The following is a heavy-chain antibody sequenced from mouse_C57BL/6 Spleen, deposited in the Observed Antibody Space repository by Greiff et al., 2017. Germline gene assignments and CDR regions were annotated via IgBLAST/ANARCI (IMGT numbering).Heavy chain of an antibody. CDR1: GYSFTSYY. CDR2: IYPGSGNT. V-gene: IGHV1-66*01. J-gene: IGHJ1*03. Sequence: VQLQQSGPELVKPGASVKISCKASGYSFTSYYIHWVKQRPGQGLEWIGWIYPGSGNTKYKEKFKGKATLTADTSPSTAYMQLSSLTSEDSAVYYCARGDDYDWYFDVWGTGTTVTVSS. D-gene: IGHD2-13*01. CDR3: ARGDDYDWYFDV.